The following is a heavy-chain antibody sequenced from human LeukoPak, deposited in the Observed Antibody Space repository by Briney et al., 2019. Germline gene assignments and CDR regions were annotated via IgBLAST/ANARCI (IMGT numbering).Heavy chain of an antibody. D-gene: IGHD3-22*01. CDR1: GFTFSIYP. Sequence: PGGSLRLSCEASGFTFSIYPMHWVRQAPGKGLEWVAVISYDGSNKYYADSVKGRFTISRDNSKNTLYLQMNSLRAEDTAVYYCARDVDSSGYYYYHYWGQGTLVTVSS. CDR3: ARDVDSSGYYYYHY. J-gene: IGHJ4*02. V-gene: IGHV3-30-3*01. CDR2: ISYDGSNK.